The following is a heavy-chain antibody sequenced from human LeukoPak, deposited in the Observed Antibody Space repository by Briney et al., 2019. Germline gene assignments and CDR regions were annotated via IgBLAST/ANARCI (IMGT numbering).Heavy chain of an antibody. CDR1: GYTFTSYA. Sequence: GASVKVSCKASGYTFTSYAMNWVRQAPGQGLEWMGWINTNTGNPTYAQGFTGRFVFSLDTSVSTAYLQISSLKAEDTAVYYCARGQPPYCSGGSCYSPNDAFDIWGQGTMVTVSS. V-gene: IGHV7-4-1*02. CDR3: ARGQPPYCSGGSCYSPNDAFDI. J-gene: IGHJ3*02. D-gene: IGHD2-15*01. CDR2: INTNTGNP.